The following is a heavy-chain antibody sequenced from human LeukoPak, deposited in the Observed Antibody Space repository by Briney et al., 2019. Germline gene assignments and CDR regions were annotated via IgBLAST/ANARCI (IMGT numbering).Heavy chain of an antibody. V-gene: IGHV4-59*12. Sequence: PSETLSLTCTVSGGSTSIYYWSWIRQPPGKGLEWIGYIHYSGSTNYNPSLKSRVTISVDTSKNQFSLKLSSVTAADTAVYYCARVRGYSYGFFDYWGQGTLVTVSS. J-gene: IGHJ4*02. CDR2: IHYSGST. CDR3: ARVRGYSYGFFDY. CDR1: GGSTSIYY. D-gene: IGHD5-18*01.